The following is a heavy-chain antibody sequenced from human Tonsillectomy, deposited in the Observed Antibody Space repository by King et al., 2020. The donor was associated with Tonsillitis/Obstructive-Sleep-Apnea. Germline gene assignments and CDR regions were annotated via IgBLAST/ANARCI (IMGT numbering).Heavy chain of an antibody. D-gene: IGHD5-12*01. CDR3: PRGSLEYSGYDLSPENYYYYMDV. V-gene: IGHV1-69*12. CDR1: GGTFSSDA. Sequence: QLVQSGAEVKKPGSSVKVACKASGGTFSSDAISWVRQAPGQGLEWMGGIIPTFGTANSAQKFQGRVTFTADESSNTAYMELSSLGSEDTAVYYCPRGSLEYSGYDLSPENYYYYMDVWGKGTTVTVSS. J-gene: IGHJ6*03. CDR2: IIPTFGTA.